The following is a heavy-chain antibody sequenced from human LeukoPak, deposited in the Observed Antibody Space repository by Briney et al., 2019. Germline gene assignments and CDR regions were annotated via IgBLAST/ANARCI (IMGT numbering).Heavy chain of an antibody. CDR2: IYYSGST. Sequence: SETLSLTCSVSGGSISSSNYYWGWIRQPPGEGLEWIATIYYSGSTYYNPSLKSRVTISVDTSKNQFSLKLSSVTAADTAVYYCARADYSSTWSHDYYYMDVWGKGTTVTVSS. J-gene: IGHJ6*03. D-gene: IGHD6-13*01. CDR1: GGSISSSNYY. V-gene: IGHV4-39*07. CDR3: ARADYSSTWSHDYYYMDV.